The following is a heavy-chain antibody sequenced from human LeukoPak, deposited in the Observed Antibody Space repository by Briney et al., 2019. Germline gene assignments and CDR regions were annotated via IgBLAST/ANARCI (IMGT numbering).Heavy chain of an antibody. CDR1: GASISTYY. Sequence: PSETLSLTCTVSGASISTYYWSWIRQPPGKGLEWIANIYYSGNTNYNPSLKSRVSISVDTSKNQLSLKVSSVTAADTAVYFCARHASSSTSWLPAWGQGPLVTVSS. CDR3: ARHASSSTSWLPA. D-gene: IGHD2-2*01. CDR2: IYYSGNT. J-gene: IGHJ5*02. V-gene: IGHV4-59*08.